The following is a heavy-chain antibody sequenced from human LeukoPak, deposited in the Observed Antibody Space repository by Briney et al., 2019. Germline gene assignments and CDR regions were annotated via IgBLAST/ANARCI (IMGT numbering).Heavy chain of an antibody. CDR3: ARDGEDIAVAGTNYFDY. J-gene: IGHJ4*02. V-gene: IGHV1-69*15. Sequence: SVKVSCKASGGTFSSYAISWVRQAPGQGLEWMGRIIPIFGTANYAQKFQGRVTITADESTSTAYMELSSLRSEDTAVYYCARDGEDIAVAGTNYFDYWGQGTLVTVSS. D-gene: IGHD6-19*01. CDR1: GGTFSSYA. CDR2: IIPIFGTA.